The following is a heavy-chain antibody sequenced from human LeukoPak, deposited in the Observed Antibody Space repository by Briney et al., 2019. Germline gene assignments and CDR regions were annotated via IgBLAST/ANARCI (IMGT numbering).Heavy chain of an antibody. CDR1: GYTFTGYY. J-gene: IGHJ4*02. D-gene: IGHD2-15*01. CDR3: AQSVRAAIVY. CDR2: IIPILGIA. Sequence: SVKVSCKASGYTFTGYYMHWVRQAPGQGLEWMGRIIPILGIANYAQKFQGRVTITADKSTSTAYMELSSLRSEDTAVYYCAQSVRAAIVYWGQGTLVTVSS. V-gene: IGHV1-69*02.